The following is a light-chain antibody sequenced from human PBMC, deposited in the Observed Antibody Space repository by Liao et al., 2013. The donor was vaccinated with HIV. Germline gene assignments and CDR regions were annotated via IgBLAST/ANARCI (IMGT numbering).Light chain of an antibody. V-gene: IGLV3-21*01. J-gene: IGLJ3*02. Sequence: SYVLTQPPSVSVAPGKTARITCGGKNIGSKRVHWYRQKPGQAPVVVIYYDNDRPSGIPERISGSNSGNTATLTISRVEAGDEADYYCQAWDSSTGVFGGGTQLTVL. CDR3: QAWDSSTGV. CDR2: YDN. CDR1: NIGSKR.